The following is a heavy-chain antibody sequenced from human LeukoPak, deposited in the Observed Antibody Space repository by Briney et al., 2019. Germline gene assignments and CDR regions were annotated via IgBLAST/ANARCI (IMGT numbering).Heavy chain of an antibody. J-gene: IGHJ5*02. CDR2: SGSI. V-gene: IGHV3-9*01. CDR3: AKDRGSGSYYSNWFDP. D-gene: IGHD3-10*01. Sequence: SGSIGYADSVKGRFTISRDNAKNSLYLQMNSLRAEDTALYYCAKDRGSGSYYSNWFDPWGQGTLVTVSS.